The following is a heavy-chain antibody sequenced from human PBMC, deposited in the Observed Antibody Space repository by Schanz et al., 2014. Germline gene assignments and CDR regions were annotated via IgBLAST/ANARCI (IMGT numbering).Heavy chain of an antibody. J-gene: IGHJ3*02. Sequence: EVQLLESGGGLVQPGGSLRLSCATSGFSFSSYAINWVRQAPGKGLEWVSGISGSGASTYYADSVKGRFTISRDNANKTVDLQMNSLRAEDTAVYYCARKMKVGVYGGKGHDSLDIWGQGTMVTVSS. CDR3: ARKMKVGVYGGKGHDSLDI. CDR1: GFSFSSYA. V-gene: IGHV3-23*01. CDR2: ISGSGAST. D-gene: IGHD3-22*01.